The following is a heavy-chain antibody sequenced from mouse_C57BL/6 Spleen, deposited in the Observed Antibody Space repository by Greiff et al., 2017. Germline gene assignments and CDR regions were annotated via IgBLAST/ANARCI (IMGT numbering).Heavy chain of an antibody. CDR1: GFTFSSYA. Sequence: EVKLVESGDGLVKPGGSLKLSCAASGFTFSSYAMSWVRQTPEKRLEWVAYISSGGDYNYYADTVKGRFTISRDNARNTLYLQMSSLKSEDTAMYYCTRDKGDDDGDGIAYWGQGTLVTVSA. J-gene: IGHJ3*01. D-gene: IGHD2-4*01. CDR2: ISSGGDYN. V-gene: IGHV5-9-1*02. CDR3: TRDKGDDDGDGIAY.